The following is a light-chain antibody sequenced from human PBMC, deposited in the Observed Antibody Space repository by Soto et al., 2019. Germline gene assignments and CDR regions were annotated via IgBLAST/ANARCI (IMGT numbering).Light chain of an antibody. V-gene: IGLV1-44*01. J-gene: IGLJ1*01. Sequence: QSVLTQPPSASGTPGQRVSISCSGSGSNIGSNTVNWYQQLPGTAPKLLMYNNNQRPSGVPDRFSGSKSGTSASLAISGLQSEDEADYYCAAWDDSLSGYVFGTGNKLTVL. CDR3: AAWDDSLSGYV. CDR2: NNN. CDR1: GSNIGSNT.